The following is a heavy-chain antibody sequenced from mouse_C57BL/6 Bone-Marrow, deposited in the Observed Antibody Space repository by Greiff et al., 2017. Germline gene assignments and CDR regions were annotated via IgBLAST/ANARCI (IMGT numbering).Heavy chain of an antibody. Sequence: EVQLVESGGGLVQPGGSLSLSCAASGFTFTDYYMSWVRQPPGKALEWLGFIRNKANGYTTDYSASVKGRFTISRDNSQSIIYLQMNALRAEDSATYYCAIYDGYSLFDYWGQGTTLTVSS. CDR1: GFTFTDYY. CDR3: AIYDGYSLFDY. D-gene: IGHD2-3*01. CDR2: IRNKANGYTT. J-gene: IGHJ2*01. V-gene: IGHV7-3*01.